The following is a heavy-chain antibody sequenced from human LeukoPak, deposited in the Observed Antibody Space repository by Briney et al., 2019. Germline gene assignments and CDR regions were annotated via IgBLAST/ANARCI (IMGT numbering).Heavy chain of an antibody. Sequence: SETLSLTCTVSGGSISSSSYYWGWLRQPPGKGLEWIGSIYYSGSTYYNPSLKSRVTISVDTSKNQFSLKLSSVTAADTAVYYCARHVPLIVVVVAATPDWFDPWGQGTLVTVSS. D-gene: IGHD2-15*01. CDR2: IYYSGST. CDR1: GGSISSSSYY. J-gene: IGHJ5*02. CDR3: ARHVPLIVVVVAATPDWFDP. V-gene: IGHV4-39*01.